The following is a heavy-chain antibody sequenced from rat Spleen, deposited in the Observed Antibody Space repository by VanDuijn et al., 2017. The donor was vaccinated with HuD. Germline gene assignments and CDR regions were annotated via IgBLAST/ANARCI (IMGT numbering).Heavy chain of an antibody. D-gene: IGHD4-3*01. CDR1: GFSLTTHP. V-gene: IGHV2-72*01. CDR2: IWAGGGT. Sequence: QVRLKESGPGLVQPSQTLSLTCTVSGFSLTTHPVRWVRQPPGKSLVWMGIIWAGGGTNYNSAVKSRLSISRDTSKSQVLLKMNSLQPEDTGTYYCARHLREASGVMDAWGQGASVTVSS. CDR3: ARHLREASGVMDA. J-gene: IGHJ4*01.